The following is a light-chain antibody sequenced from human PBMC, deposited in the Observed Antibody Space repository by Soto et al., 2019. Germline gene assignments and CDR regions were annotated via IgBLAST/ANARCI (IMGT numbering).Light chain of an antibody. CDR2: DAS. V-gene: IGKV1-9*01. CDR3: QQLNGYVALT. CDR1: QGISTY. J-gene: IGKJ4*01. Sequence: DIQLTKSPSFLSASVGDRVTITCRASQGISTYLAWYQQKPGKAPKLLIYDASTLQSGVPSRFSGSGSGTEYTLTISSLQPEDLATYYCQQLNGYVALTFGGGTKVDLK.